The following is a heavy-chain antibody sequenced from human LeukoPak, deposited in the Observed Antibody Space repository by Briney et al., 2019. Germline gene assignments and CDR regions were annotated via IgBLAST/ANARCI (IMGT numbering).Heavy chain of an antibody. CDR2: IIPIFGTA. V-gene: IGHV1-69*13. J-gene: IGHJ5*02. Sequence: SVKVSCKASGGTFSSYAISWVRQAPGQGLEWMGGIIPIFGTANYAQKFQGRVTITADESTSTAYMELSSLRSEDTAVYYCARSETFDYVWGSYRYNWFDPWGQGTLVTVSS. D-gene: IGHD3-16*02. CDR1: GGTFSSYA. CDR3: ARSETFDYVWGSYRYNWFDP.